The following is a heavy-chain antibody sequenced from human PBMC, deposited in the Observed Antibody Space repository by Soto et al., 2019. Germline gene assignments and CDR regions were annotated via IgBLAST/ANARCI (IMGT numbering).Heavy chain of an antibody. J-gene: IGHJ4*02. V-gene: IGHV4-59*01. Sequence: PSETLSLTCTVSGGSISSYYWSWIRQPPGKGLEWIGYIYYSGSTNYNPSLKSRVTISVDTSKNQFSLKLSSVTAADTAVYYCARANRRGSGYDAYYFDYWGQGTLVTVSS. CDR3: ARANRRGSGYDAYYFDY. D-gene: IGHD5-12*01. CDR1: GGSISSYY. CDR2: IYYSGST.